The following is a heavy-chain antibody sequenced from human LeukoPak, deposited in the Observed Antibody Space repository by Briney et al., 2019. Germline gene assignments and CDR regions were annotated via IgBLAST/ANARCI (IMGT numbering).Heavy chain of an antibody. CDR2: IYYSGST. Sequence: PSETLSLTCTVSGGSISSSSYYWGWIRQPPRKGLEWIGSIYYSGSTYYNPSLKSRVTISVDTSKNQFSLKLSSVTAADTAVYYCARRGRYGGYDFSFDYWGQGTLVTVSS. D-gene: IGHD5-12*01. CDR1: GGSISSSSYY. V-gene: IGHV4-39*01. CDR3: ARRGRYGGYDFSFDY. J-gene: IGHJ4*02.